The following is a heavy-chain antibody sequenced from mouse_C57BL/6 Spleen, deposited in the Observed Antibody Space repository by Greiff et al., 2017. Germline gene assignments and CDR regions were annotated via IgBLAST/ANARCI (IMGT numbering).Heavy chain of an antibody. CDR1: GFTFSSYG. CDR2: ISSGGSYT. D-gene: IGHD3-2*02. J-gene: IGHJ3*01. CDR3: ARQDSSGYGSWFAY. V-gene: IGHV5-6*01. Sequence: EVQGVESGGDLVKPGGSLKLSCAASGFTFSSYGMSWVRQTPDKRLEWVATISSGGSYTYYPDSVKGRFTISRDNAKNTLYLQMSSLKSEDTAMYYCARQDSSGYGSWFAYWGQGTLVTVSA.